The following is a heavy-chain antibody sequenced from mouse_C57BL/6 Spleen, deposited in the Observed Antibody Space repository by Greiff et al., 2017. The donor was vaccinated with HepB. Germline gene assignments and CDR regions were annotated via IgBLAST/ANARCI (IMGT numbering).Heavy chain of an antibody. J-gene: IGHJ2*01. CDR1: GYAFSSSW. CDR2: IYPGGGDN. D-gene: IGHD1-1*01. V-gene: IGHV1-82*01. CDR3: ARERITTVPYYFDY. Sequence: QVQLKESGPELVKPGASVKISCKASGYAFSSSWMNWVQQRPGKGLEWIGRIYPGGGDNNYNGKFKGKATLTADKSSSTAYMQLSSLTSEDSAVYFCARERITTVPYYFDYWGQGTTLTVSS.